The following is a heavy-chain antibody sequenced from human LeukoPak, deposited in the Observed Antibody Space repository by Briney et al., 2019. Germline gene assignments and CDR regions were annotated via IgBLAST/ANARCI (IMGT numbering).Heavy chain of an antibody. V-gene: IGHV3-48*01. CDR2: ISSSSSTI. Sequence: GGSLRLSCAASGFTFDDYAMHWVRQAPGKGLEWVSYISSSSSTIYYADSVKGRFTISRDNAKNSLYLQMNSLRAEDTAVYYCATNPDYWGQGTLVTVSS. J-gene: IGHJ4*02. CDR3: ATNPDY. CDR1: GFTFDDYA.